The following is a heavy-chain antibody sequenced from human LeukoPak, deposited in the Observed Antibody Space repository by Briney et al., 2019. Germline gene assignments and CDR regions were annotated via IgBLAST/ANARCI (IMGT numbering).Heavy chain of an antibody. CDR1: GFTFSSYW. J-gene: IGHJ4*02. V-gene: IGHV3-7*01. D-gene: IGHD3-22*01. CDR3: ARDSELHYYDSSGSAYYNY. Sequence: GGSLRLSCAASGFTFSSYWMSWVRQAPGKGLEWVANIKQDGSEKYYVDSVKGRFTISRDNSKNTLYLQMNSLRAEDTAVYYCARDSELHYYDSSGSAYYNYWGQGTLVTVSS. CDR2: IKQDGSEK.